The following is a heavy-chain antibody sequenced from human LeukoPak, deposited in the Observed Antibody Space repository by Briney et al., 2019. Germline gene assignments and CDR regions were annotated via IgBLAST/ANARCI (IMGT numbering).Heavy chain of an antibody. J-gene: IGHJ6*02. V-gene: IGHV3-72*01. CDR2: TRNKANSYTT. D-gene: IGHD5-12*01. Sequence: PGGSLRLSCAASGFTFSDHYMDWVRQAPGKGLEWVGRTRNKANSYTTEYAASVKGRFTISRDDSKNSLYLQMNSLKTEDTAVYYCARGEWLPYYYGMDVWGQGTTVTVSS. CDR3: ARGEWLPYYYGMDV. CDR1: GFTFSDHY.